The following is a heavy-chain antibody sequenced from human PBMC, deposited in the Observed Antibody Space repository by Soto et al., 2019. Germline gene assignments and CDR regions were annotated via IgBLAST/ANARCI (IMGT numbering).Heavy chain of an antibody. CDR3: AKYFRSSYPNYYFDY. D-gene: IGHD6-6*01. V-gene: IGHV3-23*01. J-gene: IGHJ4*02. Sequence: PWGSLRLSCAASGFTFSSYAMSWVRQAPGKGLEWVSAISGSGGSTYYADSVKGRFTISRDNSKNTLYLQMNSLRAEDTAVYYCAKYFRSSYPNYYFDYWGQGTLVTVSS. CDR2: ISGSGGST. CDR1: GFTFSSYA.